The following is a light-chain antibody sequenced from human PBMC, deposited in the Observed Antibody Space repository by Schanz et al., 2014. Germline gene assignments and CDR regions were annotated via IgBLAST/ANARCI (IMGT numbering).Light chain of an antibody. CDR2: EGS. V-gene: IGLV2-8*01. Sequence: QSALTQPPSASGSPGQSVTISCTGTSSDIGGYNYVSWYQQHPGKAPKLMIYEGSKRPSGVPDRLSASKSGTSASLAITGLQAEDEADYYCQSYDSSLSGFVVFGGGTKLTVL. CDR3: QSYDSSLSGFVV. CDR1: SSDIGGYNY. J-gene: IGLJ2*01.